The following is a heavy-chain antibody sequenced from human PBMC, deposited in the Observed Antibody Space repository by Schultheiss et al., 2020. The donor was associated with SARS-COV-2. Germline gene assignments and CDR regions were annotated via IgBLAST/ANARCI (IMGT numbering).Heavy chain of an antibody. CDR1: GFTFSSYG. J-gene: IGHJ6*02. V-gene: IGHV3-48*04. Sequence: GESLKISCAASGFTFSSYGMHWVRQAPGKGLEWVSYISSSGSTIYYADSVKGRFTISRDNAKNSLYLQMNSLRAEDTAVYYCARDLIAARPGYYYGMDVWGQGTTVTVSS. CDR2: ISSSGSTI. D-gene: IGHD6-6*01. CDR3: ARDLIAARPGYYYGMDV.